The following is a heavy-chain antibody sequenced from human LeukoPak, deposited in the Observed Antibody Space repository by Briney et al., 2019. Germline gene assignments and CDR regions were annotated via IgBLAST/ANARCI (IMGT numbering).Heavy chain of an antibody. J-gene: IGHJ5*02. V-gene: IGHV1-24*01. CDR2: FDPEDGET. Sequence: ASVKVSCKVSGYTFTELSMHWVRQAPGKGLEWMGGFDPEDGETIYAQKFQGRVTMTEDTSTDTAYMELSSLRSEDTAVYYCATDRHLVLEFDPWGQGTLVTVSS. CDR3: ATDRHLVLEFDP. CDR1: GYTFTELS.